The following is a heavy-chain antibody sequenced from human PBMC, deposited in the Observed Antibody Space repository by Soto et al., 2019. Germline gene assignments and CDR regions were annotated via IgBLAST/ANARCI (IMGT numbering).Heavy chain of an antibody. Sequence: QVQLVESGGGVVQPGRSLRLSCAASGFTFSLYGMHWVRQAPGKGLEWVAVTSYDGSNKYYADSVKGRFTISRENSKNTLYLHMNSLRVEDTAVYHCAKDSGYSGYDVYDYYYGMDVWGKGTTVTVSS. CDR2: TSYDGSNK. CDR3: AKDSGYSGYDVYDYYYGMDV. V-gene: IGHV3-30*18. D-gene: IGHD5-12*01. CDR1: GFTFSLYG. J-gene: IGHJ6*04.